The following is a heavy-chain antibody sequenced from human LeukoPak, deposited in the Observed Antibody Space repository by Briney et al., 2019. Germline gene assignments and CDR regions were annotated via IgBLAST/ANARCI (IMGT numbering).Heavy chain of an antibody. V-gene: IGHV4-4*07. J-gene: IGHJ6*03. CDR1: GGSISSYY. CDR3: ASSGYRYYYYYMDV. Sequence: SETLSLTCTVSGGSISSYYWSWIRQPAGKGLEWIGRIYTSGSTNYNPSLKSRVTMSVDTSKYQFSLKLSSVTAADTAVYYCASSGYRYYYYYMDVWGKGTTVTVSS. D-gene: IGHD6-25*01. CDR2: IYTSGST.